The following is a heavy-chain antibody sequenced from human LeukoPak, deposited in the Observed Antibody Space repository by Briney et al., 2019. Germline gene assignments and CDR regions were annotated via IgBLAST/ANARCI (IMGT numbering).Heavy chain of an antibody. D-gene: IGHD3-16*02. Sequence: GGSLRLSCAASGFTFSSYAMTWVRQAPGKGLEWASPIGDSGGSTYYADSVKGRFTISRDNAKNSLYLQMNSLRAEDTAVYYCARDIYDYVWGSYRYYFDYWGQGTLVTVSS. CDR2: IGDSGGST. J-gene: IGHJ4*02. CDR1: GFTFSSYA. V-gene: IGHV3-23*01. CDR3: ARDIYDYVWGSYRYYFDY.